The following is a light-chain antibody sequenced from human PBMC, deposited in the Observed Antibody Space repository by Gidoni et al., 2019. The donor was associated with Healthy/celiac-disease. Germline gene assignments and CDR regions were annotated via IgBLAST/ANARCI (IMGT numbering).Light chain of an antibody. CDR1: Q. V-gene: IGKV2-28*01. CDR3: MQALQTPFT. CDR2: LGS. Sequence: DIVMTQSPLSQPVTPGEPASISCRSSQKPGQSPQLLIYLGSNRASGVPDRFSGSGSGTDFTLKISRVEAEDVGTYYCMQALQTPFTFGGGTKVEIK. J-gene: IGKJ4*01.